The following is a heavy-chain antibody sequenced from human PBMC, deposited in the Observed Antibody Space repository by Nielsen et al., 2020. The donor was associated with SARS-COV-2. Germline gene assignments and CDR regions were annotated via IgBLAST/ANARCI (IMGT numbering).Heavy chain of an antibody. V-gene: IGHV3-7*05. CDR2: INQDGGVL. CDR3: ARDAAYSRFDY. CDR1: GSIFSRSW. J-gene: IGHJ4*02. Sequence: GESLKLSCAASGSIFSRSWMVWVRQAPGKGLEWVANINQDGGVLNYVDSVKGRFTISRDNARKSLYLQMHSLRAEDTAVYYCARDAAYSRFDYWGQGTLVTVSS. D-gene: IGHD4-11*01.